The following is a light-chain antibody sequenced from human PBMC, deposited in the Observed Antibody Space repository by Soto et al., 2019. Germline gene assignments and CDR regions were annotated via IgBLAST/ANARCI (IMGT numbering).Light chain of an antibody. CDR3: QKYDSAPWT. V-gene: IGKV1-27*01. Sequence: DVQMTQSPSSLSASVGDRVTITCRASQGISNYLAWYQQKPGKVPRLLIYVASTLQSGVPSRFSGSGSGTDFILTISSLQPEDVATYYWQKYDSAPWTFGQGTKVEIK. CDR2: VAS. J-gene: IGKJ1*01. CDR1: QGISNY.